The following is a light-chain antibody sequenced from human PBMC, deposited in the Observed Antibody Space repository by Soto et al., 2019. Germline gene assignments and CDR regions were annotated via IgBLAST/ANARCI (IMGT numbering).Light chain of an antibody. Sequence: EIVLTQSPATLYMSPGERASLFCRASQSVNNNFLAWYQQRPGQAPRLLVFGASSRAAGIPEGFSGSGSGRDFALTVSRLEPKDFSMYSCQKYGNAPASFGQRTKGDIK. V-gene: IGKV3-20*01. CDR2: GAS. J-gene: IGKJ1*01. CDR3: QKYGNAPAS. CDR1: QSVNNNF.